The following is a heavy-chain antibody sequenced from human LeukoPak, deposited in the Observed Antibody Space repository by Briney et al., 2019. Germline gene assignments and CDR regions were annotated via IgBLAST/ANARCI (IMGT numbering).Heavy chain of an antibody. CDR1: GGSISSSKYY. V-gene: IGHV4-39*01. CDR3: ARTASSSVGAFDI. D-gene: IGHD6-6*01. J-gene: IGHJ3*02. CDR2: IYYTGTT. Sequence: SETLSLTCTVSGGSISSSKYYWGWIRQPPGNGLEWIGSIYYTGTTYYNPPLKSGVTMSVDTSKNQFSLKLSSVTAADTAVYYCARTASSSVGAFDIWGQGTMVSVSS.